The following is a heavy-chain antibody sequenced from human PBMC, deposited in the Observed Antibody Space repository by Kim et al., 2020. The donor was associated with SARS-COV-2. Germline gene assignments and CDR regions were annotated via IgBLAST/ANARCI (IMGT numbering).Heavy chain of an antibody. CDR2: INHSGST. CDR3: ARRYSAWSGHLGAFDI. CDR1: GGSFSGYY. J-gene: IGHJ3*02. Sequence: SETLSLTCAVYGGSFSGYYWSWIRQPPGKGLEWIGEINHSGSTNYNPSLKSRVTISVDTSKNQFSLKLSSVTAADTAVYYCARRYSAWSGHLGAFDIWGQGTMVTVSS. V-gene: IGHV4-34*01. D-gene: IGHD3-3*01.